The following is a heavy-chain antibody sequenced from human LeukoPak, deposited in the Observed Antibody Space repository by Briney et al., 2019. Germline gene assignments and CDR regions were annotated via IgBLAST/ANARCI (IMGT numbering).Heavy chain of an antibody. J-gene: IGHJ1*01. CDR3: AKDSVTGDSEYFQH. CDR1: GFTFSSYG. D-gene: IGHD2-21*02. CDR2: IRYDGSNK. V-gene: IGHV3-30*02. Sequence: GGSLRLSCAASGFTFSSYGMHWVRQAPGKGLERVAFIRYDGSNKYYADSVKGRFTISRDNSKNTLYLQMNSLRAEDTAVYHCAKDSVTGDSEYFQHWGQGTLVTVSS.